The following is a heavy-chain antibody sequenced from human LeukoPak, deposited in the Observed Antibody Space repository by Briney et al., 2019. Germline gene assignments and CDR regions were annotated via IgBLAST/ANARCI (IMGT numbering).Heavy chain of an antibody. CDR2: ISYDGSNK. CDR1: GFTFSSYA. J-gene: IGHJ2*01. V-gene: IGHV3-30*04. CDR3: ARDLAAAGNFDL. D-gene: IGHD6-13*01. Sequence: GGSLRLSCAASGFTFSSYAMHWVRQAPGKGLEWVAVISYDGSNKYYADSVKGRFTISRDNSKNTLYLQMNSLRAEDTAVYYCARDLAAAGNFDLWGRGTRVTVSS.